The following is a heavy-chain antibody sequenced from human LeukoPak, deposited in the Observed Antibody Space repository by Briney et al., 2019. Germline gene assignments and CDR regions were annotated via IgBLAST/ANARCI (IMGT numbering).Heavy chain of an antibody. CDR2: INHSGST. V-gene: IGHV4-34*01. CDR1: GGPFSRFY. J-gene: IGHJ6*03. D-gene: IGHD2-2*01. CDR3: TGPPRSSPLHASSASSPPYYYYMEV. Sequence: PSETLSLTWAVYGGPFSRFYWSWIPQPPGKGLEGIGEINHSGSTNYNPSLKSRVTISVDTSKNQFSLKLSSVTAADTAVYYCTGPPRSSPLHASSASSPPYYYYMEVWGQGTPVTVSS.